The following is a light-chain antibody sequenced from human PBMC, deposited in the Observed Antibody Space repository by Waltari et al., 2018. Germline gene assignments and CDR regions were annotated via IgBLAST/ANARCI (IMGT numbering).Light chain of an antibody. Sequence: SYVVTQPPSVSVAPGQTARITCGGNKIGSKSVHWYQQRPGQAPVLVVYDNSERPSGISERLSGSNVANTATLSINRVEAGDEADYYCQVWDDSSDQGVFGGGTKLTVL. CDR2: DNS. V-gene: IGLV3-21*02. CDR1: KIGSKS. J-gene: IGLJ2*01. CDR3: QVWDDSSDQGV.